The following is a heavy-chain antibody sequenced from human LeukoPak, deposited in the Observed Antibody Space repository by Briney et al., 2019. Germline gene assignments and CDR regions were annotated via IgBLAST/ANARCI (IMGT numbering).Heavy chain of an antibody. Sequence: SETLSLTCAVYGGSFSGYYWSWIRQPPGKGLEWIGEINHGGSTNYNPSLKSRVTISVDTSKNQFSLKLSSVTAADTAVYYCARVSDSSGYYLFDYWAREPWSPSPQ. CDR2: INHGGST. CDR3: ARVSDSSGYYLFDY. V-gene: IGHV4-34*01. CDR1: GGSFSGYY. D-gene: IGHD3-22*01. J-gene: IGHJ4*02.